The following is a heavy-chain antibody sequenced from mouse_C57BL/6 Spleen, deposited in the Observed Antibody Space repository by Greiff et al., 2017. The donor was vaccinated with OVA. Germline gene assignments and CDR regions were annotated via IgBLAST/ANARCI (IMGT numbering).Heavy chain of an antibody. CDR1: GYTFTSYG. V-gene: IGHV1-81*01. D-gene: IGHD2-5*01. CDR3: ARSGSNYGGDY. Sequence: VQLQQSGAELARPGASVKLSCKASGYTFTSYGISWVKQRTGQGLEWIGEIYPRSGNTYYNEKFKGKATLTADKSSSTAYMELSSLTSEDSAVYFCARSGSNYGGDYWGQGTSVTVSS. J-gene: IGHJ4*01. CDR2: IYPRSGNT.